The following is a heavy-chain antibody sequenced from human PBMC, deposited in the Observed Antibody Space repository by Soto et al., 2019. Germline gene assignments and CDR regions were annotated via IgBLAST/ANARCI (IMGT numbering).Heavy chain of an antibody. J-gene: IGHJ4*02. Sequence: QVQVVESGGGVVQPGRSLTLSCAASGFTFSTYGMHWVRQAPGKGLEWVAIVSYDGSRKHYVDSVKGRFAISRDNSMNTLYLQLNSLRPEHTATYYCAKDLHGDRDGYHYRGDSWGQGTLVTVSS. CDR3: AKDLHGDRDGYHYRGDS. D-gene: IGHD5-12*01. V-gene: IGHV3-30*18. CDR2: VSYDGSRK. CDR1: GFTFSTYG.